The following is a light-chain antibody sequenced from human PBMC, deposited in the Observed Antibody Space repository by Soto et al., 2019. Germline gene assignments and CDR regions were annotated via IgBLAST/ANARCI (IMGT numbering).Light chain of an antibody. CDR3: TSYTRDTALV. CDR2: EVS. J-gene: IGLJ1*01. Sequence: QSVLTPPVSVSGSPGQSITISCTGTSSDVGTYNYVSWYQHHPGKAPKLIIYEVSNRPSGVSNRFSGSKSGSTASLTISGLQAEDEADYHCTSYTRDTALVFGTGTKVTVL. CDR1: SSDVGTYNY. V-gene: IGLV2-14*01.